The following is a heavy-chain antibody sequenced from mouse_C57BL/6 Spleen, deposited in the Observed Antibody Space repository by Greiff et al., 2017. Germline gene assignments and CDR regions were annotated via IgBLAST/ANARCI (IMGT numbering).Heavy chain of an antibody. CDR1: GFTFTDYS. CDR3: ARPITGPWYFDV. Sequence: EVQRLESGGGLVQPGGSLSLSCAASGFTFTDYSMSWVRQPPGKALEWLGFIRHKANGYTTKYSATVKGRFTISRDNSQSILYLQMNALRAEDSATYYCARPITGPWYFDVWGTGTTVTVSS. J-gene: IGHJ1*03. V-gene: IGHV7-3*01. D-gene: IGHD4-1*01. CDR2: IRHKANGYTT.